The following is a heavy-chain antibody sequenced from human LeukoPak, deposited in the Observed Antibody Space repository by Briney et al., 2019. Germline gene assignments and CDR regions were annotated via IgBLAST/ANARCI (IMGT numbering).Heavy chain of an antibody. Sequence: PSETLSLTCTVSGGSISSGGYYWSWIRQHPGKGLEWIGYIYYSGSTYYNPSLKSRVTISVDTSKNQSSLKLSSVTAADTAVYYCARALTPDNWFDPWGQGTLVTVSS. V-gene: IGHV4-31*03. J-gene: IGHJ5*02. CDR1: GGSISSGGYY. CDR2: IYYSGST. CDR3: ARALTPDNWFDP.